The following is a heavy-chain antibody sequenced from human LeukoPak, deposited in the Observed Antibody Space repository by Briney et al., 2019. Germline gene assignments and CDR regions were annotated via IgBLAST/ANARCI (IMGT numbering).Heavy chain of an antibody. CDR3: AKAFFEFWGGGRYGMDL. J-gene: IGHJ6*02. V-gene: IGHV3-30*18. CDR1: GFTFSSYG. Sequence: PGRSLRLSCAASGFTFSSYGMHWVRQAPGKGLEWVAVISYDGSNKYYADSVKGRFTISRDNSKNTLYLQMNSLRAEDTAVYYCAKAFFEFWGGGRYGMDLWGQGTTVTVSS. D-gene: IGHD3-3*01. CDR2: ISYDGSNK.